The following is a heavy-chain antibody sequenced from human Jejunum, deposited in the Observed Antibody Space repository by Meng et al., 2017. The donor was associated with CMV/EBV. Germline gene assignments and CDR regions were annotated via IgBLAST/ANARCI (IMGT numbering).Heavy chain of an antibody. CDR3: ARVEVGITSGDY. CDR2: INAYNGDT. Sequence: QAQWVQSGGEVKKPGASVKSSCKASGYTFTNYGITWVRQAPGQGLEWMGWINAYNGDTNYAQTLQGRVTMTTDTSTSTAYMELRSLRSDDTAVYYCARVEVGITSGDYWGQGTLVTVSS. CDR1: GYTFTNYG. J-gene: IGHJ4*02. D-gene: IGHD1-26*01. V-gene: IGHV1-18*01.